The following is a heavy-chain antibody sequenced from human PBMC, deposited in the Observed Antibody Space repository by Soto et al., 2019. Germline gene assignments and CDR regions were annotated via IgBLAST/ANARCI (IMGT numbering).Heavy chain of an antibody. Sequence: QVQLVESGGGVVQPGRSLRLSCAASGFTFSSYGMHWVRQAPGKGLEWVAVISYDGSNKYYEDSVKGRFTISRDNSKNTLYLQMNSLRAEDTAVYYCAKDFADWGQGTLVTVSS. CDR2: ISYDGSNK. V-gene: IGHV3-30*18. J-gene: IGHJ4*02. CDR1: GFTFSSYG. CDR3: AKDFAD. D-gene: IGHD2-21*01.